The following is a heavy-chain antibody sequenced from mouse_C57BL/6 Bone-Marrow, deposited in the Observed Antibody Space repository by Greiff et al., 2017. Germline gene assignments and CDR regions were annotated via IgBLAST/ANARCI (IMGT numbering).Heavy chain of an antibody. V-gene: IGHV1-55*01. CDR2: IYPGSGST. CDR1: GYTFTSYW. Sequence: VQLQQPGAELVKPGASVKMSCKASGYTFTSYWITWVKQRPGQGLVWIGDIYPGSGSTNYNEKFKSKATLTVDTSSSTAYMQLSSLTSEDSAVYYCARQPITAVVDWYFDVWGTGTTVTVSS. D-gene: IGHD1-1*01. CDR3: ARQPITAVVDWYFDV. J-gene: IGHJ1*03.